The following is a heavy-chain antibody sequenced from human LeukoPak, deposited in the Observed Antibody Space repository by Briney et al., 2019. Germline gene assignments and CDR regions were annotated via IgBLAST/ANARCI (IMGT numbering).Heavy chain of an antibody. CDR2: ISSSSVYI. V-gene: IGHV3-21*06. D-gene: IGHD3-10*01. J-gene: IGHJ4*02. CDR1: GFSFSNYT. CDR3: ARDLSRSFSMIRGLIQHREFDF. Sequence: GGSLRLSCAASGFSFSNYTMNWVRQAPGKGLEWVSLISSSSVYITYAGSVKGRYTISRDNAKNSLYLQMNSLRAEDTAVYYCARDLSRSFSMIRGLIQHREFDFWGRGTLVTVSS.